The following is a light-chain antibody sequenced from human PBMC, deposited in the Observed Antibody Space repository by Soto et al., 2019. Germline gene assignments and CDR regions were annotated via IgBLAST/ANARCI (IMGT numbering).Light chain of an antibody. CDR2: GAS. CDR3: QQYYSWPYT. CDR1: ETLGHN. J-gene: IGKJ2*01. V-gene: IGKV3-15*01. Sequence: EILMTQSPATLSVSPGERATLSCRASETLGHNLAWYQQKPGQAPRLLIYGASTRATGIPAKFGGSGSETEFPLTISSLQSEDFAVYYCQQYYSWPYTFGQGTKLEIK.